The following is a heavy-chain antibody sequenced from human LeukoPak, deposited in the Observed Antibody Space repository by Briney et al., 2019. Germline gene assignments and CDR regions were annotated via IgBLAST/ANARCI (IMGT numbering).Heavy chain of an antibody. J-gene: IGHJ4*02. V-gene: IGHV3-21*01. CDR2: ISSSSSYI. Sequence: GGSLRLSCAASGFTFSSYWMSWVRQAPGKGLEWVSSISSSSSYIYYADSVKGRFTISRDNAKNSLYLQMNSLRAEDTAVYYCARAVGATVPLDYWGQGTLVTVSS. D-gene: IGHD1-26*01. CDR1: GFTFSSYW. CDR3: ARAVGATVPLDY.